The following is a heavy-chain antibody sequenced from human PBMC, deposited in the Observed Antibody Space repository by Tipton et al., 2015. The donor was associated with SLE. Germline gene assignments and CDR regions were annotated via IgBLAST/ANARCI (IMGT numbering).Heavy chain of an antibody. Sequence: GSLRLSCSASGFTFSNYGMHWVRQAPGKGLVWVSRISGDGSSTNYADSVKGRFTISRDNAKNTLHLQLDSLRAEDTAVYFCARRWVQTVFDYWGQGTLVTVSS. CDR2: ISGDGSST. CDR1: GFTFSNYG. D-gene: IGHD3-10*01. J-gene: IGHJ4*02. CDR3: ARRWVQTVFDY. V-gene: IGHV3-74*01.